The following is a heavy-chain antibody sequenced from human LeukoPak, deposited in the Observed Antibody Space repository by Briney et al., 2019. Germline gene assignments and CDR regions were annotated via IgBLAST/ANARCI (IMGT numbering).Heavy chain of an antibody. CDR2: VFYTGNT. V-gene: IGHV4-39*01. CDR1: GRSISTSDYW. CDR3: ARQRGIGIWCFAD. D-gene: IGHD3-3*02. Sequence: TDTLSLTCFLSGRSISTSDYWWLGLRQPPGGGRDGFGSVFYTGNTHYNLSHQSRLTISSHTSETQFALTVISVPAADSACFFCARQRGIGIWCFADWGLGSLVSVS. J-gene: IGHJ4*02.